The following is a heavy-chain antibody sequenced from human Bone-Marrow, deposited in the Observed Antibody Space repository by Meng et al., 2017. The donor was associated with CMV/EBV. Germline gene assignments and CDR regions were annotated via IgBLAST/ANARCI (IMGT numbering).Heavy chain of an antibody. D-gene: IGHD6-19*01. J-gene: IGHJ4*02. Sequence: GGSLRLSCAASGFTFSSYAMHWVRQAPGKGLEWVAVISYDGSNKYYADSVKGRFTISRDNSKNTLYLQMNSLRAEDTAVYYCARGGYSSGWTSDYWGQGTLVTGSS. CDR3: ARGGYSSGWTSDY. V-gene: IGHV3-30*04. CDR2: ISYDGSNK. CDR1: GFTFSSYA.